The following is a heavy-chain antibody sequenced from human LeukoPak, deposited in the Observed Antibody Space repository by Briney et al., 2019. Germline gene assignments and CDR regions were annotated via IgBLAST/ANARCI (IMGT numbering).Heavy chain of an antibody. CDR3: ARRSVVVPAAMEGD. Sequence: SQTLSLTCTVSGGSISSGDYYWNWIRQPAGKGLEWIGRIYTSGSTNYNPSLKSRVTISVDKSKNQFSLKLSSVTAADTAVYYCARRSVVVPAAMEGDWGQGTLVTVSS. CDR1: GGSISSGDYY. V-gene: IGHV4-61*02. CDR2: IYTSGST. J-gene: IGHJ4*02. D-gene: IGHD2-2*01.